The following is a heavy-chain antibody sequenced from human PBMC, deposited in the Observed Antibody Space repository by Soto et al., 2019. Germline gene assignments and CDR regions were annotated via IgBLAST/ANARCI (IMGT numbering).Heavy chain of an antibody. J-gene: IGHJ6*02. CDR1: GFTFTNAW. CDR2: IKSKTDGGTA. D-gene: IGHD2-2*01. CDR3: TRGVVPAAAKGYYYYAMDV. V-gene: IGHV3-15*07. Sequence: EVQLVESGGGLVKPGVSLRLSCAASGFTFTNAWMNWVRQAPGKGLEWVGRIKSKTDGGTADYAAPVKGRFTISRDDSRTTLYLQMNSLIAEDTAVYYCTRGVVPAAAKGYYYYAMDVWGQGTTVTVSS.